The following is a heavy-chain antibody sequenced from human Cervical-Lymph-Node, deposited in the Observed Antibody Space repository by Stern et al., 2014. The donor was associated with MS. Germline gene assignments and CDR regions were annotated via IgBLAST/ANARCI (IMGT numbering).Heavy chain of an antibody. J-gene: IGHJ1*01. Sequence: MQLVESGGGVVQPGRSLRLSCAASGFTFSSYGMHWVRQAPGKGLEWVALIWYDGSNKYYADSVKGRFTISRNNSKNTLFLQMNSLRGEDTALYYCAREGGNTAEYFQHWGQGTLVTVSS. CDR1: GFTFSSYG. CDR2: IWYDGSNK. D-gene: IGHD4-23*01. CDR3: AREGGNTAEYFQH. V-gene: IGHV3-33*01.